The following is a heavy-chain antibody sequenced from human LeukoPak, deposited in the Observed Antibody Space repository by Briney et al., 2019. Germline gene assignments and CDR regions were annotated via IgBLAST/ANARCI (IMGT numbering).Heavy chain of an antibody. CDR1: GYTFTNHG. J-gene: IGHJ6*03. Sequence: ASVKVSCKASGYTFTNHGVHWVRQAPGQGLEWLGWISTFNGYTNYALKFQGRVTMTTDTSTNTVCMELRSLTSDDTAVYYCARGSTKVTSVIHMDVWGEGTTVTVSS. CDR3: ARGSTKVTSVIHMDV. V-gene: IGHV1-18*01. D-gene: IGHD4-11*01. CDR2: ISTFNGYT.